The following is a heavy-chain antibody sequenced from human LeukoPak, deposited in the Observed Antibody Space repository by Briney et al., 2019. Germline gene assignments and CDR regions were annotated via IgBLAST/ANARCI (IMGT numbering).Heavy chain of an antibody. Sequence: GGSLSLSCVVSGLTVSTNYMSWVRQAPGKGLEWVSVFYSGGDTYYADSVKGRFTISRDTSKNTLYLQMDSLRAEDTAVYYCARHIDYGDHVGDYYYYGMDVWGQGTTVTVSS. CDR2: FYSGGDT. J-gene: IGHJ6*02. D-gene: IGHD4-17*01. V-gene: IGHV3-53*01. CDR1: GLTVSTNY. CDR3: ARHIDYGDHVGDYYYYGMDV.